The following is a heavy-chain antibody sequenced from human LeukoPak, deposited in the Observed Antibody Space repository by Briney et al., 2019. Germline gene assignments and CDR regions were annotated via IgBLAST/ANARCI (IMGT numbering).Heavy chain of an antibody. V-gene: IGHV3-13*01. CDR2: IGISDDT. Sequence: GGSLRLSCAASGFTLRSYDMHWVRQVTGKGLEWVSAIGISDDTYYQGSVKGRFTISRENAKNSLYLQMNSLTAGDTAVYYRARGGIQVSGIDEIDYWGQGTLVTVSS. CDR1: GFTLRSYD. D-gene: IGHD6-19*01. J-gene: IGHJ4*02. CDR3: ARGGIQVSGIDEIDY.